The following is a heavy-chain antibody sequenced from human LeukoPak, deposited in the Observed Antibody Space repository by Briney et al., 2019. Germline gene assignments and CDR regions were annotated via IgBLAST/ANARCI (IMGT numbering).Heavy chain of an antibody. CDR1: GFTFSDYY. CDR2: ISSSGSTI. Sequence: GGSLRLSCAASGFTFSDYYMSWIRQAPGKGLEWVSYISSSGSTIYYADSVKGRFTISRDNAKNSLHLQMNSLRAEDTAVYYCARLDYGDYVSEAPNAFDIWGQGTMVTVSS. CDR3: ARLDYGDYVSEAPNAFDI. D-gene: IGHD4-17*01. J-gene: IGHJ3*02. V-gene: IGHV3-11*04.